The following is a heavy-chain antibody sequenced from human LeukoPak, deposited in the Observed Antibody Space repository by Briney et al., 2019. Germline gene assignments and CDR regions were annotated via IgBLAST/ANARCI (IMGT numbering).Heavy chain of an antibody. Sequence: ASVEVSCKASGYTFTSYGIDWVRQAPGQGLEWLGWISAHNGYTSDAQKFQGRVTMTTDTSTSTAYMELRSLRSDDTAVYYCARDRPWLDYWGQGTLVTVSS. CDR2: ISAHNGYT. J-gene: IGHJ4*02. V-gene: IGHV1-18*01. CDR3: ARDRPWLDY. CDR1: GYTFTSYG. D-gene: IGHD5-18*01.